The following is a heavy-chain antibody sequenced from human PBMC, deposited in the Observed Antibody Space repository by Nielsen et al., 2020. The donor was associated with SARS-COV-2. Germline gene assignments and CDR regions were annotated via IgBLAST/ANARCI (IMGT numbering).Heavy chain of an antibody. J-gene: IGHJ4*02. CDR2: IYFSGRT. CDR3: ATTPSSVTAYAVGY. D-gene: IGHD2-21*02. CDR1: GDSISSSSSF. Sequence: ESLKISCTVSGDSISSSSSFWAWIRQPPGKGLQWIGNIYFSGRTSYNPSLTSRVTISVDTSKNQFSLKLNSVTAADTAVYYCATTPSSVTAYAVGYWGQGTPVTVSS. V-gene: IGHV4-39*01.